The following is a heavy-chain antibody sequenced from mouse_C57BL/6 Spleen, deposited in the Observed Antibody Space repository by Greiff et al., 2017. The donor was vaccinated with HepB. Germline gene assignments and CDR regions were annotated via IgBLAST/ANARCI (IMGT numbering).Heavy chain of an antibody. CDR1: GYAFSSSW. CDR3: ARRYDYGTFDY. CDR2: IYPGDGDT. Sequence: LQESGPELVKPGASVKISCKASGYAFSSSWMNWVKQRPGKGLEWIGRIYPGDGDTNYNGKFKGKATLTADKSSSTAYMQLSSLTSEDSAVYFCARRYDYGTFDYWGQGTTLTVSS. D-gene: IGHD2-4*01. J-gene: IGHJ2*01. V-gene: IGHV1-82*01.